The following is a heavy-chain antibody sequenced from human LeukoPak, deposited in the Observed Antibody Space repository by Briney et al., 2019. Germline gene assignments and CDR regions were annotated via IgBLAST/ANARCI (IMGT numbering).Heavy chain of an antibody. CDR1: GYTFTSYG. Sequence: ASVTVSCTASGYTFTSYGISWVRQAPGQGLEWMGWINAYNGNTNYAQKLQGRVTMTTDTSTSTAYMELRSLRSDDTAVYYCARDHFPYYYDSSGSLDYWGQGTLVTVSS. CDR3: ARDHFPYYYDSSGSLDY. J-gene: IGHJ4*02. D-gene: IGHD3-22*01. CDR2: INAYNGNT. V-gene: IGHV1-18*01.